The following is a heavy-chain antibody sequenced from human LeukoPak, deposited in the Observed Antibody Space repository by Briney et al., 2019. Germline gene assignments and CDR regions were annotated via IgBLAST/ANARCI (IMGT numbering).Heavy chain of an antibody. D-gene: IGHD6-13*01. Sequence: ASVKVSCKVSGYTLTELSMHWVRQAPGKGLEWMGGFDPEDGETIYAQKFQGRVTMTEDTSTDTAYMELSSLRSEDTAVYYCAREGLAKRATAGTGSFDVWGQGTMVTVSS. CDR3: AREGLAKRATAGTGSFDV. CDR1: GYTLTELS. V-gene: IGHV1-24*01. J-gene: IGHJ3*01. CDR2: FDPEDGET.